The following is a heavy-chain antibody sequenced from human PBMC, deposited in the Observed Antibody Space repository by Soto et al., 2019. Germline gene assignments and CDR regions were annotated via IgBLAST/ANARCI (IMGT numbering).Heavy chain of an antibody. J-gene: IGHJ4*02. V-gene: IGHV4-39*01. D-gene: IGHD3-9*01. CDR2: IFYSGSI. CDR1: GGSISSSTNY. CDR3: ARQGRLVTRTAFDY. Sequence: SETLSLTCTVSGGSISSSTNYLGWIRPSPGKGLEWIGNIFYSGSIYYNLSLKGRVTISVDTSKNQFHLRLSSVTAADTAVYYCARQGRLVTRTAFDYWGQGALVTVSS.